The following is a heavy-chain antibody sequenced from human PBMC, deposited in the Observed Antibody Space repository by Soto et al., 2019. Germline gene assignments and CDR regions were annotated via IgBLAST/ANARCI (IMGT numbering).Heavy chain of an antibody. CDR3: ASWSSSSPYYFDY. J-gene: IGHJ4*02. D-gene: IGHD6-6*01. V-gene: IGHV3-33*01. CDR2: IWYDGSNK. Sequence: GGSLRLSCAASGFTFSSYGMHWVRQAPGKGLEWVAVIWYDGSNKYYADSVKGRFTISRDNSKNTLYLQMNSLRAEDTAVYYCASWSSSSPYYFDYWGQGTLVTVSS. CDR1: GFTFSSYG.